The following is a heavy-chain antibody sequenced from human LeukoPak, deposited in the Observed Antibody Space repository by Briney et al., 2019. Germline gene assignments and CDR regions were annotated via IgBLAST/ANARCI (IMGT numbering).Heavy chain of an antibody. V-gene: IGHV3-74*01. CDR3: ATVSEY. Sequence: GRSLTLSWAPSALTFTNSCMHCVRHAPGKVVVGDAGINYDGTFTCYVDSVKGRFTNSGDKAKNTVDLQMKGLRAEETTVYYCATVSEYWGQGTLVTVSS. J-gene: IGHJ4*02. CDR1: ALTFTNSC. CDR2: INYDGTFT.